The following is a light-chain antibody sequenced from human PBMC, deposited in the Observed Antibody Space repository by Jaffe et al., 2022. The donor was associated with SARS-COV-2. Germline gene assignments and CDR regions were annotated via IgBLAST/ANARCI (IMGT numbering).Light chain of an antibody. CDR3: QQINSYSPS. Sequence: DIQLTQSPPFLSASVGDRVTIICRASQGIRSYLAWYQQKSGKAPKLLIYAASTLQSGVPSRFSGSGSGTEFTLTISSLQPEDFATYYCQQINSYSPSFGGGTKVEIK. CDR1: QGIRSY. J-gene: IGKJ4*01. V-gene: IGKV1-9*01. CDR2: AAS.